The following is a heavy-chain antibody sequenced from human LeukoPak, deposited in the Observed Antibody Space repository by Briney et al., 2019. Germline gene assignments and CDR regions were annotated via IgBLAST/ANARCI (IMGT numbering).Heavy chain of an antibody. V-gene: IGHV1-69*05. CDR2: IIPICGTA. CDR1: GGTFSSYA. D-gene: IGHD1-26*01. Sequence: SVKVSCKASGGTFSSYAISWVRQAPGQGLEWMGRIIPICGTANYAQKFQGRVTITTDESTSTAYMELSSLRSEDTAVYYCARAGSYGIDAFDIWGQGTMVTVSS. CDR3: ARAGSYGIDAFDI. J-gene: IGHJ3*02.